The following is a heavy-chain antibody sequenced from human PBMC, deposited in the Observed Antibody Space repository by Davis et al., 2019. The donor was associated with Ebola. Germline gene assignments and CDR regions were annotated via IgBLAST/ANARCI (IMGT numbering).Heavy chain of an antibody. CDR1: GYTFTSHD. CDR3: ATFAK. V-gene: IGHV1-69*13. J-gene: IGHJ4*02. Sequence: SVKVSCKASGYTFTSHDINWVRQAPGQGLEWMGGIIPIFGTANYAQKFQGRVTITADESTSTAYMELSSLRSEDTAVYYCATFAKWGQGTLVTVSS. CDR2: IIPIFGTA. D-gene: IGHD3-16*01.